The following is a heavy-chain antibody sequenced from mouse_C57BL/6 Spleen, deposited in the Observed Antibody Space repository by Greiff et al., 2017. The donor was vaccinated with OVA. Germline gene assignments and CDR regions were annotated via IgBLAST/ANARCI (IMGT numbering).Heavy chain of an antibody. CDR3: ARYYGSSRRAMDY. CDR1: GYTFTSYW. D-gene: IGHD1-1*01. CDR2: IYPGGGST. J-gene: IGHJ4*01. Sequence: QVQLQQPGAELVKPGASVKMSCKASGYTFTSYWITWVKQRPGQGLEWIGDIYPGGGSTNYTEKFKSKATLTVDTSSSTAYMQLSSLTSEDSAVYYCARYYGSSRRAMDYWGQGTSVTVSS. V-gene: IGHV1-55*01.